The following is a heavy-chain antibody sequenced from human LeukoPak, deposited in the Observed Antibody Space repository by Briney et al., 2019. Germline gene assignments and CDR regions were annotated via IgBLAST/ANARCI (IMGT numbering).Heavy chain of an antibody. V-gene: IGHV1-2*02. CDR1: GYTFTAHY. D-gene: IGHD3-10*01. CDR3: ARGRGTTMVRGVITNYFDL. Sequence: SVKVSCKTSGYTFTAHYIHWVRQAPGQGLEWMGWIDPNSGGTNYAQKFLGRVTMTGDTFINTAFMEIRRLRSDDTAIYYCARGRGTTMVRGVITNYFDLWGRGSLVTVSS. J-gene: IGHJ2*01. CDR2: IDPNSGGT.